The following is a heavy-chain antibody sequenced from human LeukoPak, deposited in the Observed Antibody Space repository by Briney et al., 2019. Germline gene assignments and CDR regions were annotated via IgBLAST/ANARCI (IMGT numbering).Heavy chain of an antibody. V-gene: IGHV1-3*01. Sequence: ASVKVSCKASGYTFTSYAMHWVRQAPGQRLEWMGWINAGNGNTKYSQKFQGRATITRDTSISTAYMDLSSLTSEDTAVYYCARAFTGTDAFDIWGQGTMVTVSS. CDR3: ARAFTGTDAFDI. J-gene: IGHJ3*02. CDR1: GYTFTSYA. D-gene: IGHD1-1*01. CDR2: INAGNGNT.